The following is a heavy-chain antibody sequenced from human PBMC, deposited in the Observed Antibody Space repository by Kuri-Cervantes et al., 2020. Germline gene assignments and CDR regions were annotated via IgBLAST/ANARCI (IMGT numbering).Heavy chain of an antibody. CDR3: AREAPVVPAAHFDY. J-gene: IGHJ4*02. Sequence: GESLKISCAASGFIFSRSPMHWVRQAPGKGLEWVAFMAKDGTKKDYADSVKGRFTISRDNSRNTLYLQMNSLRDEDTAVYYCAREAPVVPAAHFDYWGQGTLVTVSS. CDR2: MAKDGTKK. D-gene: IGHD2-2*01. CDR1: GFIFSRSP. V-gene: IGHV3-30-3*01.